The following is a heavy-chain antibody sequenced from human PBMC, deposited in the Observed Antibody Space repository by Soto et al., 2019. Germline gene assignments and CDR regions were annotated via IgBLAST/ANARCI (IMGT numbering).Heavy chain of an antibody. V-gene: IGHV3-66*01. J-gene: IGHJ6*04. CDR3: ARDDVVCDGGRCHGVRLDG. CDR1: GFTVSSKY. CDR2: IQSGGAT. D-gene: IGHD2-15*01. Sequence: EVQLVESGGGLVQPGGSLRLSCAASGFTVSSKYMSWVRQAPGKGLEWVSLIQSGGATYYADSVEGRFTISRDTSENTGHLQMDSLRAEDTAVYYCARDDVVCDGGRCHGVRLDGWGKGTRVTVSS.